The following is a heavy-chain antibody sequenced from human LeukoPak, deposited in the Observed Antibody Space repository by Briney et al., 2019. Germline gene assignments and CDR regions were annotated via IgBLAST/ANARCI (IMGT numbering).Heavy chain of an antibody. CDR2: ISSSSYI. Sequence: PGGSLRLSCAASGFTFSSYSMNWVRQAPGKGLEWVSSISSSSYIYYADSVKGRFTISRDNAKNTLYLQMNSLRAEDTAVYYCARGYSNYRLDYWGQGTLVTVSS. V-gene: IGHV3-21*01. D-gene: IGHD4-11*01. CDR1: GFTFSSYS. J-gene: IGHJ4*02. CDR3: ARGYSNYRLDY.